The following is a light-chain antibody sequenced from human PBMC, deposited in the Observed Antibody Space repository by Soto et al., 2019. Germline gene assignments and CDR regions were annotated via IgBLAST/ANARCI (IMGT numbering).Light chain of an antibody. CDR2: GAS. CDR1: QSVSGN. V-gene: IGKV3-15*01. CDR3: QQYNNWPPLT. J-gene: IGKJ4*01. Sequence: EIVMTQSPATLSVSPGERATLSCRASQSVSGNLAWYQQRRGQAPRLLIYGASTRATGIPARFSGSGSGTEFTLTISSLQSEDFAVYYCQQYNNWPPLTFGGGTKVEIK.